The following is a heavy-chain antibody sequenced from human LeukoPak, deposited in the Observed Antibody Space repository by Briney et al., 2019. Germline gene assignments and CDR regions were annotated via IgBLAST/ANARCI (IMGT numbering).Heavy chain of an antibody. Sequence: PGGSLRLSCAASQFTLSNYWMHWVRQTPGKGLVWASFINSDASTTAYADSVKGRFTISRGNAKNTLYLQMNSLRVEDTAVYYCARDMNVNTAMDIWGQGTLVTVSS. V-gene: IGHV3-74*01. CDR1: QFTLSNYW. CDR2: INSDASTT. J-gene: IGHJ3*02. D-gene: IGHD5-18*01. CDR3: ARDMNVNTAMDI.